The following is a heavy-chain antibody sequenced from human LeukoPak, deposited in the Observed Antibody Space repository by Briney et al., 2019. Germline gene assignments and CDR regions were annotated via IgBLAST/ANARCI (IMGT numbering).Heavy chain of an antibody. Sequence: SVKVSCKASGGTFSSYAISWVRQAPGQGLEWMGRIIPILGIANYAQKFQGRVTITADKSTSTAYMELSSLKSEDTAVYYCARAGGSSWYSPFDYWGQGTLVTVSS. J-gene: IGHJ4*02. V-gene: IGHV1-69*04. CDR2: IIPILGIA. D-gene: IGHD6-13*01. CDR3: ARAGGSSWYSPFDY. CDR1: GGTFSSYA.